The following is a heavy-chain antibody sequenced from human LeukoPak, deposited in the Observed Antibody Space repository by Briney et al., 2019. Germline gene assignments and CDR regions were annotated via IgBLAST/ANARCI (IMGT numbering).Heavy chain of an antibody. V-gene: IGHV3-49*04. CDR1: GFTFGDYA. Sequence: GGSLRLSCTASGFTFGDYAMSWVRQAPGKGLEWVGFIRSKAYGGTTEYAASVKGRFTISRDDSKSIAYLQMDSLKTEDTAVYYCTRDLGSGSHTYSDYWGQGTLVTVSS. D-gene: IGHD3-10*02. CDR3: TRDLGSGSHTYSDY. J-gene: IGHJ4*02. CDR2: IRSKAYGGTT.